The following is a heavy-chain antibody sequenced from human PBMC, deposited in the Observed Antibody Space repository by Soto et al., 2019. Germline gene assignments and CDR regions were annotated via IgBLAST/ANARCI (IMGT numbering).Heavy chain of an antibody. V-gene: IGHV3-21*01. CDR2: ISSSSSYI. Sequence: EVQLVESGGGLVKPGGSLRLSCAASGFTFSSYSMNWVRQAPGKGLEWVSSISSSSSYIYYADSVKGRFTISRDNAKNSLYLQMNSLRAEDTAVYYCARGQGRDDYNRGNGLGYWGQGTLVTVSS. J-gene: IGHJ4*02. CDR1: GFTFSSYS. D-gene: IGHD4-4*01. CDR3: ARGQGRDDYNRGNGLGY.